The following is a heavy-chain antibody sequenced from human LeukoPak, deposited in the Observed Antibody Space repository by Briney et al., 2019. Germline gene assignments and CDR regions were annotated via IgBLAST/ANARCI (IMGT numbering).Heavy chain of an antibody. CDR1: GFTFSSYA. J-gene: IGHJ3*01. Sequence: PGGSLRLSCAASGFTFSSYAMTWVRQAPGKGLEWVSSITGNGRGTSYGDSVRGRFTVSRDNSKNTLYLQMNSLRAEDTAQYYCGMDPNGDYVGAFDFWGQGTLVTVSS. CDR3: GMDPNGDYVGAFDF. V-gene: IGHV3-23*01. CDR2: ITGNGRGT. D-gene: IGHD4-17*01.